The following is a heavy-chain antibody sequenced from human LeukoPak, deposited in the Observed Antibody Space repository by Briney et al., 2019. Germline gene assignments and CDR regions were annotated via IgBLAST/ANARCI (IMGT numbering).Heavy chain of an antibody. CDR1: GFTFGDYA. CDR2: IRSKTYGGTT. Sequence: GGSLRLSCTASGFTFGDYAMTWVRQAPGKGLEWVGFIRSKTYGGTTEHAASVKGRFTISRDDSKSIAYLQMNSLKIEDRDVYYCTRVWYSGSYPRVCDTWGQGSPVIASS. V-gene: IGHV3-49*04. D-gene: IGHD1-26*01. CDR3: TRVWYSGSYPRVCDT. J-gene: IGHJ5*02.